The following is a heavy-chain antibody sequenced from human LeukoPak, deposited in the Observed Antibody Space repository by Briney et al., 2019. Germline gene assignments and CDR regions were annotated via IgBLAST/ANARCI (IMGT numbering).Heavy chain of an antibody. D-gene: IGHD1-7*01. CDR3: AREEVPTGNTLAKHFDY. CDR1: GFTFNTYS. V-gene: IGHV3-21*01. J-gene: IGHJ4*02. Sequence: NPGGSLRLSCAASGFTFNTYSMNWVRQAPGKGLEWVSSISHTSTYIYYADSLKGRFIISRDNSKNTLYLQMNSLRAEDTAVYYCAREEVPTGNTLAKHFDYWGQGALVTVSS. CDR2: ISHTSTYI.